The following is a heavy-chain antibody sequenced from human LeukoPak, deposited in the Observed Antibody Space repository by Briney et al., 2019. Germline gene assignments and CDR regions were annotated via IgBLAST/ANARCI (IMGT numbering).Heavy chain of an antibody. CDR3: AREFRGSVYFDY. D-gene: IGHD5-12*01. V-gene: IGHV3-48*01. CDR2: ISSGSGSI. CDR1: GFTFSSYS. Sequence: GGSLRLSCAASGFTFSSYSMNWVRQAPGKGLEWVSHISSGSGSISYADSVKGRFTISRDNSKNTLYLQMNSLRAEDTAVYYCAREFRGSVYFDYWGQGTLVTVSS. J-gene: IGHJ4*02.